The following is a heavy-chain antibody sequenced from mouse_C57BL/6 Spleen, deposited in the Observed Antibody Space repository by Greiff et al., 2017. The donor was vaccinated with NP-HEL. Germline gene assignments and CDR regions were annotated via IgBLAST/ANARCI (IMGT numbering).Heavy chain of an antibody. CDR3: ATIYYDYDVYAMDY. CDR1: GFTFTDYY. V-gene: IGHV7-3*01. D-gene: IGHD2-4*01. Sequence: EVKLVESGGGLVQPGGSLSLSCAASGFTFTDYYMSWVRQPPGKALEWLGFIRNKANGYTTEYSASVKGRFTISRDNSQSILYLQMNALRAEDSATYCCATIYYDYDVYAMDYWGQGTSVTVSS. CDR2: IRNKANGYTT. J-gene: IGHJ4*01.